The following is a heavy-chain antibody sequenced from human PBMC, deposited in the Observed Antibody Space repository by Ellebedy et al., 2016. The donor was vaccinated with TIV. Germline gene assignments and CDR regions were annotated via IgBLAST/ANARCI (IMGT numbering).Heavy chain of an antibody. CDR2: MYYSGRT. CDR1: GGTISSYY. Sequence: SETLSLTXTVSGGTISSYYWSWIRQPHGKGLEWIGYMYYSGRTNYNPSLNSRVTISVDTSKNQFSLKLSSVTAADTAVYYCARETSRWFDPWGQGTLVTVSS. J-gene: IGHJ5*02. CDR3: ARETSRWFDP. V-gene: IGHV4-59*01. D-gene: IGHD4-11*01.